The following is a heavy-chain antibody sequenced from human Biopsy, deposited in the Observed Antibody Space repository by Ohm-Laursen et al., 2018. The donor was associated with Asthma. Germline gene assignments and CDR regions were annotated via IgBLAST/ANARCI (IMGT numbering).Heavy chain of an antibody. CDR1: GFAVSRDH. CDR2: IYSGGTS. D-gene: IGHD3-22*01. V-gene: IGHV3-53*01. J-gene: IGHJ4*02. CDR3: ARGDSSNWSHYYFDY. Sequence: SLRLSCSATGFAVSRDHMFWVRQAPGKGLEWVSVIYSGGTSHTADSVRGRFTISRDYTKNTLYLQMHSLRAEDTAVYYCARGDSSNWSHYYFDYWGQGTLVTVSS.